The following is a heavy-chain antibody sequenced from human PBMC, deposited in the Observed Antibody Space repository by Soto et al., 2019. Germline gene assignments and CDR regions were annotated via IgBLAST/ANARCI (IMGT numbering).Heavy chain of an antibody. CDR2: ISATTRNT. Sequence: QSQLVQSGAEVKKPGASVKVSCQASGYTFTNYAISCVLQAPGQGLDWMGWISATTRNTDQAQNFQGRVTITIDTSTYTANMELRSLRSGDTAVYFCTRCYCSVGSCFACWHFDLWGRGTLVTVSS. V-gene: IGHV1-18*01. D-gene: IGHD2-15*01. CDR1: GYTFTNYA. CDR3: TRCYCSVGSCFACWHFDL. J-gene: IGHJ2*01.